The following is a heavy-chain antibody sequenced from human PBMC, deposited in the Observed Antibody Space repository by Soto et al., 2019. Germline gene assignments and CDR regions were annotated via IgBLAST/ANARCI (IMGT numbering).Heavy chain of an antibody. V-gene: IGHV3-23*01. CDR3: AKDSFKARITMTFDP. CDR1: GFTFSSYA. J-gene: IGHJ5*02. D-gene: IGHD3-22*01. Sequence: GGSLRLSCAASGFTFSSYAMSWVRQAPGKGLEWVSAISGSGASTYYADSVKGRFTISRDNSKNTLYLQMNSLRAEDTAVYYCAKDSFKARITMTFDPWGQGTLVTVSS. CDR2: ISGSGAST.